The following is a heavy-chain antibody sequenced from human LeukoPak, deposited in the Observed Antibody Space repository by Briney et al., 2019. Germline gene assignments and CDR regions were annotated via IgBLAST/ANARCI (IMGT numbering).Heavy chain of an antibody. J-gene: IGHJ4*02. V-gene: IGHV4-30-4*01. CDR2: IYYSGST. CDR1: GGSISSGDYY. D-gene: IGHD5-12*01. CDR3: ASGYSGYEGYFDY. Sequence: SETLSLTCTVSGGSISSGDYYWSWIRQPPGKGLGWIGYIYYSGSTYYNPSLKSRVTISVDTSKNQFSLKLSSVTAADTAVYYCASGYSGYEGYFDYWGQGTLVTVSS.